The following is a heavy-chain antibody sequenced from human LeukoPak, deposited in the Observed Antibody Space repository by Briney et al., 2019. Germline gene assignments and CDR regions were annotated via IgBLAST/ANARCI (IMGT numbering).Heavy chain of an antibody. Sequence: SETLSPTCIVSGTSINNGGYYWAWIRQPPGKELEWIGSVYYTGSTYLNPSLKSRVAMSVDPSKTQFSLKLTSVTAADTAVYYCAALGERRGTYNWFDSWGQGTLVTVSS. V-gene: IGHV4-39*01. CDR2: VYYTGST. J-gene: IGHJ5*01. D-gene: IGHD3-16*01. CDR3: AALGERRGTYNWFDS. CDR1: GTSINNGGYY.